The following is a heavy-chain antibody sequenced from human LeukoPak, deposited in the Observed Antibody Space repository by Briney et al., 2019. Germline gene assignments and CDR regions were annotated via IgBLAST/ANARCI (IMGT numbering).Heavy chain of an antibody. CDR1: GFTFSSYS. Sequence: GGSLRLSCAASGFTFSSYSMNWVPQAPGKGLEWVSSISSSSSYIYYADSVKGRFTIFRDNAKNSLYLQMNSLRAEDTAVYYCARERGGFFDYWGQGTLVTVSS. CDR2: ISSSSSYI. CDR3: ARERGGFFDY. V-gene: IGHV3-21*01. J-gene: IGHJ4*02. D-gene: IGHD3-16*01.